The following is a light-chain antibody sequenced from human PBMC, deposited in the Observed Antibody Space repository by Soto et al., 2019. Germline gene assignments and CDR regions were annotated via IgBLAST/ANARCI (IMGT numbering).Light chain of an antibody. V-gene: IGKV3-20*01. Sequence: EVVMTQSPATLSVSPGERATLSCRASQSVTSNYLAWYQQKPGQAPRLLTYGISTRATGVPDRFSGSGSGTDFTLTISRLEPEDFAVYYCQQYTDWPLTFGQGTKVDIK. CDR2: GIS. CDR1: QSVTSNY. CDR3: QQYTDWPLT. J-gene: IGKJ1*01.